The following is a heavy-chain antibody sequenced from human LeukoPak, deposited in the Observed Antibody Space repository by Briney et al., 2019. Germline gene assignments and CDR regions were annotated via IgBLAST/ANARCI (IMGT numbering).Heavy chain of an antibody. CDR1: GYSISSGYY. J-gene: IGHJ4*02. D-gene: IGHD6-6*01. CDR3: ARRVAYGSSSGGFDC. Sequence: SETLSLTCTVSGYSISSGYYWGWIRQPPGKGLEWIGSISHSGSTYYNPSLKSRVTISVDTSKNEFSLKLSSVTAADTAVYYCARRVAYGSSSGGFDCWGQGTRVTVS. V-gene: IGHV4-38-2*02. CDR2: ISHSGST.